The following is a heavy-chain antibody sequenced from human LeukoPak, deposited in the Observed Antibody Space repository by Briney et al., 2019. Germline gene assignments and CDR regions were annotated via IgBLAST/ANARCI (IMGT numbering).Heavy chain of an antibody. J-gene: IGHJ5*02. Sequence: PGGSLRLSCAASGFTFSSYGMHWVRQAPGKGLEWVAVISYDGSNKYYADSVKGRFTISRDNSKNTLYLQMNSLRAEDTAVYYCASSYGDYSWFDPWGQGTLVTVSS. D-gene: IGHD4-17*01. CDR2: ISYDGSNK. V-gene: IGHV3-30*03. CDR3: ASSYGDYSWFDP. CDR1: GFTFSSYG.